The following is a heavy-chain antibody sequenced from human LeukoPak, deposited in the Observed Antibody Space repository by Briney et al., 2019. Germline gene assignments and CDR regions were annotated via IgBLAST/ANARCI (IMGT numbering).Heavy chain of an antibody. CDR1: GGSISSYY. Sequence: PSETLPLTCTVSGGSISSYYWSWIRQPAGKGLEWIGRIYTSGSTNYNPSLKSRVTMSVDTSKNQFSLKLSSVTAADTAVYYCARDRGSSGWYGVYYFDYWGQGTLVTVSS. CDR3: ARDRGSSGWYGVYYFDY. CDR2: IYTSGST. J-gene: IGHJ4*02. D-gene: IGHD6-19*01. V-gene: IGHV4-4*07.